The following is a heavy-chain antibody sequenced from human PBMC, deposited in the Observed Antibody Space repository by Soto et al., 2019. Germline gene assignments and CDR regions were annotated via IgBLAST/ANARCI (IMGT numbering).Heavy chain of an antibody. V-gene: IGHV4-39*01. CDR1: GGSISSSSYY. Sequence: PSETLSLTCTFSGGSISSSSYYWGWIRQPPGKGLEWIGSIYYSGSTYYNPSLKSRVTISVDTSKNQFSLKLSSVTAADTAVYYRARHVAVAGDFDYWGQGTLVTVSS. J-gene: IGHJ4*02. CDR2: IYYSGST. CDR3: ARHVAVAGDFDY. D-gene: IGHD6-19*01.